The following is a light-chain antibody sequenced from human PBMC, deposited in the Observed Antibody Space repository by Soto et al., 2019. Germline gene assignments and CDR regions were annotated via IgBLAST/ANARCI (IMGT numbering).Light chain of an antibody. CDR3: SSYTTSNTRQIV. V-gene: IGLV2-14*03. CDR2: DVS. J-gene: IGLJ1*01. Sequence: QSALTQPASVSGSPGQSITLSCTGTSSDVGGYNYVSWYQHHPGKAPKFMIYDVSNRPSGVSNRFSGAKSGNTASLTISGLQAEDEADYYCSSYTTSNTRQIVFGTGTKLTVL. CDR1: SSDVGGYNY.